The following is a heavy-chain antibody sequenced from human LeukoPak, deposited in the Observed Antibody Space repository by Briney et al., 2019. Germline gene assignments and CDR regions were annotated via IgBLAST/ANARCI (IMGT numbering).Heavy chain of an antibody. V-gene: IGHV3-23*01. CDR1: GFTFSSYA. CDR2: ISGSGGST. J-gene: IGHJ3*02. D-gene: IGHD3-3*01. CDR3: AKDWYYDFWSDYSGSFDI. Sequence: GGSLRLSCAASGFTFSSYAMSWVRQAPGKGLEWVSAISGSGGSTYYADSVKGRFTISRDNSKNTLYLQMNSLRAEDTAVYYCAKDWYYDFWSDYSGSFDIWGQGTMVTVFS.